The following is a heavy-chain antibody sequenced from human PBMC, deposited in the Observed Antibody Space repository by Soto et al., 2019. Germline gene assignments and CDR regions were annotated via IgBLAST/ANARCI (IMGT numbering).Heavy chain of an antibody. D-gene: IGHD6-19*01. V-gene: IGHV4-38-2*01. CDR2: IYHSGST. Sequence: KTSETLSLTCAVSGYSISSGYYWGWIRQPPGKGLEWIGSIYHSGSTYYNPSLKSRVTISVDTSKNQFSLKLSSVTAADTAVYYCATFPSPVAATRLNYWGQGTLVTVSS. J-gene: IGHJ4*02. CDR3: ATFPSPVAATRLNY. CDR1: GYSISSGYY.